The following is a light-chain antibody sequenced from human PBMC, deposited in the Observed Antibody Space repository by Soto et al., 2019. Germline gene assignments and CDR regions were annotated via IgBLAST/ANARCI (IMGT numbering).Light chain of an antibody. CDR1: SSNIGAGYV. Sequence: QSVLTQPPSVSGAPGQSVASSCTGSSSNIGAGYVVHWYQQLPGAAPKLLIFSDNNRPSGVPDRFSGSKSGISASLAITGLQTEDEADYYCQTYDNNSDYVFGTGTKVTVL. CDR3: QTYDNNSDYV. J-gene: IGLJ1*01. CDR2: SDN. V-gene: IGLV1-40*01.